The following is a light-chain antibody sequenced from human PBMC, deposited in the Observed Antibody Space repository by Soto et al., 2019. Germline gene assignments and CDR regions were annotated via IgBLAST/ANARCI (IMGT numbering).Light chain of an antibody. CDR3: CSYAGISKYV. J-gene: IGLJ1*01. V-gene: IGLV2-8*01. CDR1: SGDVATYAL. Sequence: QSVLTQPPSASGSPGQPVTISCTGSSGDVATYALVSWYQQHPGKAPKLMIYGVGKRPSGVPVRCSGSKSGNTASLTVSGLQAEDEAESFCCSYAGISKYVFGTRT. CDR2: GVG.